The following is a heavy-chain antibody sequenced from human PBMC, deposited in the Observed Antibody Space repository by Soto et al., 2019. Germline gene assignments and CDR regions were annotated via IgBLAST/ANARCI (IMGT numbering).Heavy chain of an antibody. J-gene: IGHJ4*02. CDR1: GFTFSSYA. CDR2: ISHDGINK. CDR3: GRCTSTSCHLGSDY. Sequence: PGGSLRLSCAASGFTFSSYAMNWVRQAPGKGLEWVALISHDGINKSYADSVRGRFTISRDSSTNTLYLQMNSLRAADTAVYYCGRCTSTSCHLGSDYWGQGTLVTVSS. D-gene: IGHD2-2*01. V-gene: IGHV3-30-3*01.